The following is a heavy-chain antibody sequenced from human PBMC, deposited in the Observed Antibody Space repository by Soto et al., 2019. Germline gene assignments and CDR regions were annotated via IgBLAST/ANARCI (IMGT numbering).Heavy chain of an antibody. V-gene: IGHV1-69*02. CDR2: IIPILGIA. D-gene: IGHD3-3*01. CDR3: ARARGYDFWSGYPKLDYYYYGMDV. CDR1: GGTFSSYT. J-gene: IGHJ6*02. Sequence: SVKVSCKASGGTFSSYTISWVRQAPGQGLEWMGRIIPILGIANYAQKFQGRVTITADKSTSTAYMELSSLRSEDTAVYYCARARGYDFWSGYPKLDYYYYGMDVWGQGTTVTVSS.